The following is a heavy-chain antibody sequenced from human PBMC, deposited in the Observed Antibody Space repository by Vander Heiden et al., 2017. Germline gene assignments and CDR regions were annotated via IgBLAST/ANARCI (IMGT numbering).Heavy chain of an antibody. D-gene: IGHD3-22*01. V-gene: IGHV3-30*18. CDR3: AKDPGGYYYASSGQMDV. CDR2: ISYDGSNK. J-gene: IGHJ6*02. Sequence: AVISYDGSNKYYADSVKGRFTISRDNSKNTLYLQMNSLRAEDTAVYYCAKDPGGYYYASSGQMDVWGQGTTVTVSS.